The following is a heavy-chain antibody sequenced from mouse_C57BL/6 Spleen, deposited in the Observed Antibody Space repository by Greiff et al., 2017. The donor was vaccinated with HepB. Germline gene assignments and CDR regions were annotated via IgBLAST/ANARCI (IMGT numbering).Heavy chain of an antibody. J-gene: IGHJ3*01. D-gene: IGHD1-1*01. CDR3: ARYGTTVVDPWFAY. V-gene: IGHV1-52*01. CDR2: IDPSDSET. Sequence: VQLQQPGAELVRPGSSVKLSCKASGYTFTSYWMHWVKQRPIQGLEWIGNIDPSDSETHYNQKFKDKATLTVDKSSSTAYMQLSSLTSEDSAVYYCARYGTTVVDPWFAYWGQGTLVTVSA. CDR1: GYTFTSYW.